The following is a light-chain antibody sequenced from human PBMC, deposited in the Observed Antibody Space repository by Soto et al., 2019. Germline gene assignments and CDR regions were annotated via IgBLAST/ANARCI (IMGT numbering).Light chain of an antibody. CDR2: EVS. J-gene: IGLJ1*01. V-gene: IGLV2-14*02. Sequence: QSALAQPASVSGSPGQSITISCTGASGYVGTYSLVSWYQQHPGKAPKVVIYEVSNRPSGVSNRFSGSKSGNTASLTISGLQAEDEADYYCSSYTSSSTLGVFGTGTKLTVL. CDR3: SSYTSSSTLGV. CDR1: SGYVGTYSL.